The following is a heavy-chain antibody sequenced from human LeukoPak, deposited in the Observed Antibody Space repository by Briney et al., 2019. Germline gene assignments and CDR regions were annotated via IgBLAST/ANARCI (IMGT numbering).Heavy chain of an antibody. CDR2: ITTSSTYI. CDR1: GFTFSSYS. V-gene: IGHV3-21*01. D-gene: IGHD6-19*01. J-gene: IGHJ4*02. CDR3: ARGKYSSGWFDY. Sequence: PGGSLRLSCAASGFTFSSYSMSWVRQAPGKGPEWVSSITTSSTYISYADSVKGRFTISRDNAKNSLYLQMNSLRAEDTAVYYCARGKYSSGWFDYWGQGTLVTVSS.